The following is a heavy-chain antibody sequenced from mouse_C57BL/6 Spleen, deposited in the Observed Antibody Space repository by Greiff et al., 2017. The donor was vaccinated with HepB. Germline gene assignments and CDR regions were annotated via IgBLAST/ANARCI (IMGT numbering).Heavy chain of an antibody. J-gene: IGHJ4*01. CDR1: GYTFTSYT. CDR3: ARNDYDDGYYAMDY. CDR2: INPSSGYT. Sequence: VQLVESGAELARPGASVKMSCKASGYTFTSYTMHWVKQRPGQGLEWIGYINPSSGYTKYNQKFKDKATLTADKSSSTAYMQLSSLTSEDSAVYYCARNDYDDGYYAMDYWGQGTSVTVSS. V-gene: IGHV1-4*01. D-gene: IGHD2-4*01.